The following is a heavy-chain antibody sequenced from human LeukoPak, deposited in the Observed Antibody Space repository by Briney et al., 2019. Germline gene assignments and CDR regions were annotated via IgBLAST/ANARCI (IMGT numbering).Heavy chain of an antibody. J-gene: IGHJ4*02. CDR2: IKSKTDGGRT. CDR1: GFTFNHAW. V-gene: IGHV3-15*01. D-gene: IGHD3-9*01. CDR3: AKDHRRYFDWLYFDY. Sequence: GGSLRLSCAASGFTFNHAWMSWVRQAPGKGLEWVGRIKSKTDGGRTDYAAPVKGRFTISRDDSKNTLYLQMNSLRAEDTAVYYCAKDHRRYFDWLYFDYWGQGTLVTVSS.